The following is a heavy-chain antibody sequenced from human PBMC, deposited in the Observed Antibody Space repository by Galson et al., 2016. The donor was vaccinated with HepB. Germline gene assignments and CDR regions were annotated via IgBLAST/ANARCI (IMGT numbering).Heavy chain of an antibody. Sequence: TLSLTCNVSGGSISNRSYFWAWIRQPPGKGLEWIATIYYSGKTYYSPSLQSRVTISVDTSKNQFSLILTSVTAADTAVYFCARGIRGYGGPEGLFDYWGQGTLVTVSS. J-gene: IGHJ4*02. CDR1: GGSISNRSYF. D-gene: IGHD5-12*01. CDR2: IYYSGKT. CDR3: ARGIRGYGGPEGLFDY. V-gene: IGHV4-39*01.